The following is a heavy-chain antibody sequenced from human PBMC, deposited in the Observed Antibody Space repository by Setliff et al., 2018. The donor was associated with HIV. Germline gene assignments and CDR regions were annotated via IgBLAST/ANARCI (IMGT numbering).Heavy chain of an antibody. CDR2: ISADSIST. D-gene: IGHD3-10*01. Sequence: LRLSCAASGFTFSSYAMSWVRQPPGKGLEWVSFISADSISTYFADSVKGRFTISRDNSKNTVSPQMNSLRAEDTAVYYCVKPMGAEVFDYWGQGTLVTVSS. CDR3: VKPMGAEVFDY. J-gene: IGHJ4*02. V-gene: IGHV3-23*01. CDR1: GFTFSSYA.